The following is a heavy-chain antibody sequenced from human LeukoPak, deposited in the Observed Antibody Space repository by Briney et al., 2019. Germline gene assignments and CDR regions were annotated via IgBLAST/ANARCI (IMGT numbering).Heavy chain of an antibody. J-gene: IGHJ3*02. V-gene: IGHV3-7*01. CDR2: IRQDGSEK. CDR3: AKGSSRPPNAFDI. D-gene: IGHD6-6*01. CDR1: GFTVSGHP. Sequence: GGSLRLSCAASGFTVSGHPMSWVRQAPGKGLEWVASIRQDGSEKHYVDSVEGRFTISRDNAKNSLHLQMNSLRAEDTAVYYCAKGSSRPPNAFDIWGQGTLVTVSS.